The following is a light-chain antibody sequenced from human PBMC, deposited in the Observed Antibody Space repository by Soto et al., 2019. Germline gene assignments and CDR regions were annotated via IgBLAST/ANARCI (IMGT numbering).Light chain of an antibody. J-gene: IGKJ3*01. CDR1: QSINIY. V-gene: IGKV1-27*01. CDR2: AAS. Sequence: DIQMTQSPSSLSSSVGDRVTITCRASQSINIYLNWYQQKPGKVPKVLIHAASTLQSGVPSRFSGSGSGTDFTLTISGLQPDDVATYYCQKCNIAPFNFGPGTKVDIK. CDR3: QKCNIAPFN.